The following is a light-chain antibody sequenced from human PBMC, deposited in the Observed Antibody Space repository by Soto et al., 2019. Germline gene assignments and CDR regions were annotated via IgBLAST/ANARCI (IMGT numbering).Light chain of an antibody. Sequence: IQLTQSPSSLSASVGNRVTITCRASQSISSWLAWYQQKPGQAPKLLIYKASTLKSGVPSRFSGSGSGTEFTLTISSLQPEDFAAYYCQHYNSYSEAFGQGTKVDIK. CDR2: KAS. J-gene: IGKJ1*01. CDR3: QHYNSYSEA. V-gene: IGKV1-5*03. CDR1: QSISSW.